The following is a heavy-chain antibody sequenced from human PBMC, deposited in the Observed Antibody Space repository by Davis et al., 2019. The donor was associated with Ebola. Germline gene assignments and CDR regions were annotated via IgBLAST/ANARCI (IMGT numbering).Heavy chain of an antibody. J-gene: IGHJ6*03. Sequence: PGGSLRLSCAASGFTFSSYIMTWVRQAPGKGLEWVSAISGSGFSTYYADSVKGRFTISRDNSTNTLYLQMSSLRAEDTAVYYCVKDYGSGTYNYYYYYMDVWGKGTTVTVSS. CDR3: VKDYGSGTYNYYYYYMDV. CDR2: ISGSGFST. D-gene: IGHD3-10*01. CDR1: GFTFSSYI. V-gene: IGHV3-23*01.